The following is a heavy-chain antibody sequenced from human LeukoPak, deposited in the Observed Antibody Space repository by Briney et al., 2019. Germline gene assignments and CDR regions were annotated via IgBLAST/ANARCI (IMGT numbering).Heavy chain of an antibody. Sequence: GASVKDSCKASGFIFTSYYMHWVRQAPGQGLEWMGIINPSGGSTSYAQKFQGRVTMTRDTSTSTVYMELSSLRSQDTAVYYCARDHGATGHDYWGQGTLVTVSS. CDR3: ARDHGATGHDY. CDR2: INPSGGST. D-gene: IGHD3-16*01. J-gene: IGHJ4*02. V-gene: IGHV1-46*01. CDR1: GFIFTSYY.